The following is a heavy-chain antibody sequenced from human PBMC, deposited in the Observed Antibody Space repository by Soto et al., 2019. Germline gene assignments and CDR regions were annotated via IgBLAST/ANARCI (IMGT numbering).Heavy chain of an antibody. D-gene: IGHD3-22*01. J-gene: IGHJ4*02. CDR2: IIPIFGTA. CDR3: ARGDTSITMIPYFDY. CDR1: GGTFSSYA. Sequence: GASVKVSCKASGGTFSSYAISWVRQAPGQGLEWMGGIIPIFGTANYAQKFQGRVTITADESTSTAYMELSSLRSEDTAVYYCARGDTSITMIPYFDYWGQGTLVTVSS. V-gene: IGHV1-69*13.